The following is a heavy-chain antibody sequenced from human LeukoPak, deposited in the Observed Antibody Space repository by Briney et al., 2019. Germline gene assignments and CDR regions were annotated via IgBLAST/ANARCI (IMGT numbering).Heavy chain of an antibody. J-gene: IGHJ6*03. CDR2: ISPSGST. CDR3: AKLWSNYYYMDV. CDR1: GGSISSGSYY. Sequence: SETLSLTCTVSGGSISSGSYYWSWIRQPAGTGLEWIGRISPSGSTNYNPSLTSRVTISVDTSKNQFSLKLSFLTAADTAVYYCAKLWSNYYYMDVWGKGTTVTVSS. D-gene: IGHD3-10*01. V-gene: IGHV4-61*02.